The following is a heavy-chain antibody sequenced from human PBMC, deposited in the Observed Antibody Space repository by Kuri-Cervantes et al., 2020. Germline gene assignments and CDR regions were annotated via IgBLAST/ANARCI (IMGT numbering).Heavy chain of an antibody. V-gene: IGHV1-8*02. CDR3: ARNPYGTGWFDP. CDR1: GGTFSSYA. CDR2: MNPNSGNT. J-gene: IGHJ5*02. Sequence: ASVKVSCKASGGTFSSYAINWVRQATGQGLEWMGWMNPNSGNTGYAQKSQGRVTMTRNTSISTAYMDLSSLTSDDTAVYYCARNPYGTGWFDPWGQGTQVTVSS. D-gene: IGHD1-1*01.